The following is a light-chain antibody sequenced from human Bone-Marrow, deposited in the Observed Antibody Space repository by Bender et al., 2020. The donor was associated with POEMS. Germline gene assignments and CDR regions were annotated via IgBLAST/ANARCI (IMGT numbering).Light chain of an antibody. Sequence: SVMTQPPSVSAAPGQKVTVSCSGSSSNIGRNYVSWYQQLPGTAPKLLIFDDNKRPSGIPDRFSGSKSGTSATLDITGLQTGDEADYYCGTWDSSLSIGVFGTGTKVTVL. V-gene: IGLV1-51*01. CDR3: GTWDSSLSIGV. CDR1: SSNIGRNY. CDR2: DDN. J-gene: IGLJ1*01.